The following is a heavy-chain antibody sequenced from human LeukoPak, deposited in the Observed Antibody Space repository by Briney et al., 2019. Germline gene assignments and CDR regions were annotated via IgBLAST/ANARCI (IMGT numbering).Heavy chain of an antibody. CDR3: ARAPSEIGGYYPEYFRH. Sequence: GGSLRLSCAASGFTFSSYWMHWVRQAPGKGLVWVSRIKSDGSTNYSDSVKGRFTISRDNAKNTVSLQMNSLRAEDTGVYYCARAPSEIGGYYPEYFRHWGQGTLVTVSS. CDR2: IKSDGST. CDR1: GFTFSSYW. D-gene: IGHD3-22*01. J-gene: IGHJ1*01. V-gene: IGHV3-74*01.